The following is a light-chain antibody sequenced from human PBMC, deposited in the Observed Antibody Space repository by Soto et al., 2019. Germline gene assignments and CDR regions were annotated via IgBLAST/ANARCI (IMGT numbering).Light chain of an antibody. CDR2: GNS. V-gene: IGLV1-40*01. J-gene: IGLJ1*01. Sequence: QSVLTQSPSVSGAPGQRVTISCTGSSSNIGAGYDVQWYQQLPGTAPKRLIYGNSNRPSGVPDRFSGSKSGTSASLAITGLLAEDEADYYCQSHDSSLSGSVFGTGTKLTVL. CDR3: QSHDSSLSGSV. CDR1: SSNIGAGYD.